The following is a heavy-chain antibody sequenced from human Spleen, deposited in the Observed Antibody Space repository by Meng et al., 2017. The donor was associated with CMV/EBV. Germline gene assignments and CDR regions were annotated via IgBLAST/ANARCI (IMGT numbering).Heavy chain of an antibody. CDR1: GSTFSSYA. Sequence: SGSTFSSYAMSWVRQAPGKGLEWVSVIFGGGSSTYYTDSVKGRFTISRDNSKNTLYLQMNSLRAEDTAVYYCARLPLMMSGVNYYFDYWGQGSLVTVSS. CDR3: ARLPLMMSGVNYYFDY. D-gene: IGHD3-10*01. J-gene: IGHJ4*02. CDR2: IFGGGSST. V-gene: IGHV3-23*03.